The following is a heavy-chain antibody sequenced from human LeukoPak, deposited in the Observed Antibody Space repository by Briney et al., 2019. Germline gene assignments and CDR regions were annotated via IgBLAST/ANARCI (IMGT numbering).Heavy chain of an antibody. CDR2: INPNSGGT. CDR1: GYTFTDYF. V-gene: IGHV1-2*04. Sequence: GASVKVSCKSSGYTFTDYFIHWVRQAPGQGLEWMGWINPNSGGTNYAQKFQGWVTMTRDTSISTAYMELSRLRSEDTAVYYCAREYGSGSYSVSGMDVWGQGTTVTVSS. D-gene: IGHD3-10*01. CDR3: AREYGSGSYSVSGMDV. J-gene: IGHJ6*02.